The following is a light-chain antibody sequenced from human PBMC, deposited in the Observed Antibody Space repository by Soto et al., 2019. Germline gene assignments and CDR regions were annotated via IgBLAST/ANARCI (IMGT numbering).Light chain of an antibody. CDR1: QSVTSS. Sequence: EIVMTQSPATLSVSPGERATLSCRASQSVTSSLAWYQQKPGQAPTLLIYGASTRATGIPDRFSGSGSGTEFTLTISSLQSKDFAIYYCQQYNNWPPITFGQGTRLEIK. V-gene: IGKV3-15*01. CDR3: QQYNNWPPIT. CDR2: GAS. J-gene: IGKJ5*01.